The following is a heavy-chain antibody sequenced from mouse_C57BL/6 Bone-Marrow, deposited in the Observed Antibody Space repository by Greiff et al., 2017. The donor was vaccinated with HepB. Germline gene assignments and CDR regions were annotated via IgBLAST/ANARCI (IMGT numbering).Heavy chain of an antibody. Sequence: EVKLEESGGGLVQPGGSMKLSCVASGFTFSNYWMNWVRQSPEKGLEWVAQIRLKSDNYATHYAESVKGRFTISRDDSKSSVYLQMNNLRAEDTGIYYCTGNLLSYAMDYWGQGTSVTVSS. CDR3: TGNLLSYAMDY. CDR1: GFTFSNYW. V-gene: IGHV6-3*01. D-gene: IGHD2-1*01. CDR2: IRLKSDNYAT. J-gene: IGHJ4*01.